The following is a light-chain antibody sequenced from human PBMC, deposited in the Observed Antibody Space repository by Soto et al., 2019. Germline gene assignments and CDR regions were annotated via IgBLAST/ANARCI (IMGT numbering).Light chain of an antibody. CDR1: QNININ. CDR2: GAS. CDR3: QQYKDWPPLT. Sequence: EIVMTQSPLTLSVSPGERATLSCRASQNININLAWYQQRPGQAPWVLIYGASSRASGIPDRFSGSGSGTDVTLTINRLEPDDFAFYYCQQYKDWPPLTFGGGTRVEIK. J-gene: IGKJ4*01. V-gene: IGKV3D-15*01.